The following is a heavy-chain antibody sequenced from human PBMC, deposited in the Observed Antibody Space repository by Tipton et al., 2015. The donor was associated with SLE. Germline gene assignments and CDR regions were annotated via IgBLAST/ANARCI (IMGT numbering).Heavy chain of an antibody. D-gene: IGHD1-14*01. J-gene: IGHJ6*02. CDR1: GFTFSSYG. CDR2: IWYDGSNK. Sequence: SLRLSCAASGFTFSSYGMHWVRQAPGKGLEWVAVIWYDGSNKYYADSVKGRFTISRDNSKNTLYLQMNSLRAEDTAVYYCARSLTSSYYYGMDVWGQGTTVTVSS. V-gene: IGHV3-33*08. CDR3: ARSLTSSYYYGMDV.